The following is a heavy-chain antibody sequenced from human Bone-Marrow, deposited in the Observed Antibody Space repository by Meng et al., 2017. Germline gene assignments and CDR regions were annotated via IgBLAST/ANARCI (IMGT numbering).Heavy chain of an antibody. J-gene: IGHJ4*02. CDR1: GFTFYDYA. D-gene: IGHD6-13*01. Sequence: SLKISCAASGFTFYDYAMHWVRQAPGKGLEWVSGISWNSGSIGYADSVKGRFTISRDNAKNSLYLQMKSLRAEDTALYYCAKDIGTIAAERFDYWGQGTMVTVSS. CDR3: AKDIGTIAAERFDY. CDR2: ISWNSGSI. V-gene: IGHV3-9*01.